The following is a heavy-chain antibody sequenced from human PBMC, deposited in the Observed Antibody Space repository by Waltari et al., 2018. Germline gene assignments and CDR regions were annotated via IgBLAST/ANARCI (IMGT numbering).Heavy chain of an antibody. V-gene: IGHV4-31*01. Sequence: QVQLQESGPGLVKPSQTLSLTCTVSGGSTSRGGYYWSWIRQHPGKGLEWIGYIYYSGSTYYNPSLKSLVTISVDTSKNQFSLKLSSVTAADTAVYYCARKYGDYGFVDVWGKGTTVTVSS. D-gene: IGHD4-17*01. CDR1: GGSTSRGGYY. CDR2: IYYSGST. J-gene: IGHJ6*04. CDR3: ARKYGDYGFVDV.